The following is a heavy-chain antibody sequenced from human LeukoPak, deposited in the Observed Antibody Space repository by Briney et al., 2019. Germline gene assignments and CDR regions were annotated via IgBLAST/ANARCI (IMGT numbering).Heavy chain of an antibody. CDR2: IYYSGST. J-gene: IGHJ4*02. V-gene: IGHV4-31*03. Sequence: SETLSLTCTVSGGSISSGGYYWSWIRQHPGKGLEWIGYIYYSGSTYYNPSLKSRVTISVDTSKNQFSLKLSSVTAADTGVYYCARTYCSSTSCYRGEKNLYYFDCWGQGTLVTVSS. D-gene: IGHD2-2*02. CDR1: GGSISSGGYY. CDR3: ARTYCSSTSCYRGEKNLYYFDC.